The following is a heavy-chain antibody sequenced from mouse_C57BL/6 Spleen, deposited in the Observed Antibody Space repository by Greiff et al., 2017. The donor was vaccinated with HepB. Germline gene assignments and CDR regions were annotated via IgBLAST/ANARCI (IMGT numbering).Heavy chain of an antibody. CDR3: AKITTVVAEDYYFDY. CDR1: GYTFTGYW. Sequence: VKLQESGAELMKPGASVKLSCKATGYTFTGYWIEWVKQRPGHGLEWIGEILPGSGSTNYNEKFKGKATFTADTSSNTAYMQLSSLTTEDSAIYYCAKITTVVAEDYYFDYWGQGTTLTVSS. D-gene: IGHD1-1*01. J-gene: IGHJ2*01. V-gene: IGHV1-9*01. CDR2: ILPGSGST.